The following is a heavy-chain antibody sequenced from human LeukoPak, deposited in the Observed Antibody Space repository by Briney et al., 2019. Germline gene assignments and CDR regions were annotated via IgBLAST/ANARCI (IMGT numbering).Heavy chain of an antibody. V-gene: IGHV3-53*01. CDR2: IYSGGST. CDR1: GFTFSDYY. Sequence: GGSLRLSCAASGFTFSDYYMSWVRQAPGEGLECISVIYSGGSTDYADSVKGRLTISRDNSKNTLYLQMNSLRAEDTAVYYCARVVDHDYGDYYLDYWGQGTLVTVSS. CDR3: ARVVDHDYGDYYLDY. J-gene: IGHJ4*02. D-gene: IGHD4-17*01.